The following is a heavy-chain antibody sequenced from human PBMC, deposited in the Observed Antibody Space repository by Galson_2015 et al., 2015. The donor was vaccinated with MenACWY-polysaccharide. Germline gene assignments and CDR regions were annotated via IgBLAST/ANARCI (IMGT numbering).Heavy chain of an antibody. V-gene: IGHV5-51*01. J-gene: IGHJ5*02. CDR2: IVPRDSDD. Sequence: QSGAEVKKPGESLKISCPAFGYTFAGYWIGWVRQMPGKGLEWMGIIVPRDSDDRYSTSFEGKVIFSVEKQIHTAYLQWSSLKASDTAIYYCARLKRPKKFDPWGQGTPVTVSS. CDR3: ARLKRPKKFDP. CDR1: GYTFAGYW.